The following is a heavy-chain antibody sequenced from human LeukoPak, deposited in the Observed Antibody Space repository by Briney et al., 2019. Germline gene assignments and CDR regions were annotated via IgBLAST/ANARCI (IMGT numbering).Heavy chain of an antibody. D-gene: IGHD6-13*01. CDR3: AGIAAAGTLYYYYYGMDV. CDR2: IYYGGST. CDR1: GGSISSYY. J-gene: IGHJ6*02. V-gene: IGHV4-59*01. Sequence: SETLSLTCTVSGGSISSYYWSWIRQPPGKGLEWIGDIYYGGSTNYNPSLKSRVTISVDTSKNQFSLKLSSVTAADTAVYYCAGIAAAGTLYYYYYGMDVWGQGTTVPVSS.